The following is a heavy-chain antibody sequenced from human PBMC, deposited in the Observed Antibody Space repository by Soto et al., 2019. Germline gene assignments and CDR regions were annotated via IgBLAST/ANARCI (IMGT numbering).Heavy chain of an antibody. CDR2: ISWDGGVT. V-gene: IGHV3-43*01. D-gene: IGHD3-9*01. J-gene: IGHJ4*02. CDR1: GFPFDAYT. CDR3: AAGSYDILTGRKRYFDS. Sequence: GGSLRLSCAASGFPFDAYTMHWARQAPGKGLEWVSLISWDGGVTYYTDSVKGRFTISRDNSKNSLYLQMNSLRPEDTAFYYCAAGSYDILTGRKRYFDSWGPGTLVPVSS.